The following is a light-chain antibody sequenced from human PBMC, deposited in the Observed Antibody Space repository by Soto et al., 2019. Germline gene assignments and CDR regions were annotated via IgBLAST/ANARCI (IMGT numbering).Light chain of an antibody. J-gene: IGLJ2*01. CDR2: SND. CDR1: RSNIRSNT. CDR3: AAWDDSLNGPV. Sequence: QSVLTQPPSASGTPGQRVTISCSGSRSNIRSNTVNWYQQLPGTAPKLVIYSNDQRPSGVPGRFSGSKSGSSASLAISGLQSEDEADYYCAAWDDSLNGPVFGGGTKVTVL. V-gene: IGLV1-44*01.